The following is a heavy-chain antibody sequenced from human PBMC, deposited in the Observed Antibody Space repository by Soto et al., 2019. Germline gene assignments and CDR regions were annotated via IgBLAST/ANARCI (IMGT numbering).Heavy chain of an antibody. CDR3: ARAPYSNAWYRFDL. D-gene: IGHD4-4*01. CDR2: IKHDGSVQ. CDR1: GFTFSGYW. J-gene: IGHJ4*02. Sequence: GGSLRLSCEASGFTFSGYWMSWVRQAPGKGLEWVADIKHDGSVQYYVDSVKGRLTISRDNAKKQLYLQMNGLRAEDTALYYCARAPYSNAWYRFDLWGQGTLVTVSS. V-gene: IGHV3-7*03.